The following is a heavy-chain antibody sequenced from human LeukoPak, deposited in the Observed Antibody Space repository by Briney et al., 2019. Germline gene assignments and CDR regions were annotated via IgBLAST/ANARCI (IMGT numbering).Heavy chain of an antibody. D-gene: IGHD1-26*01. J-gene: IGHJ6*03. Sequence: ASVKVSCKASGYTFTGYYMHWVRQAPGQGLEWMGWINPNSGGTNYAQKFQGRVTMTRDTSISTAYMELSRLRSEDTAVYYCARAQGSYYHYYMDVWGKGTTVTVSS. V-gene: IGHV1-2*02. CDR3: ARAQGSYYHYYMDV. CDR2: INPNSGGT. CDR1: GYTFTGYY.